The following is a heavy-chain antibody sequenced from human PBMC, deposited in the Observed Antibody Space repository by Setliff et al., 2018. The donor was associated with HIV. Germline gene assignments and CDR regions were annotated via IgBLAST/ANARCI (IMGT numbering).Heavy chain of an antibody. Sequence: ASVKVSCKASGYTFTTYAIHWVRQAPGQRLEWMGWINAGNGDTKYSQKFQGRFTITRDTSASTAYMELSSLRSEDTAIYYCAQLARPLITVAGRGYYMDVWGKGTTVTVSS. D-gene: IGHD6-19*01. J-gene: IGHJ6*03. CDR2: INAGNGDT. CDR3: AQLARPLITVAGRGYYMDV. V-gene: IGHV1-3*01. CDR1: GYTFTTYA.